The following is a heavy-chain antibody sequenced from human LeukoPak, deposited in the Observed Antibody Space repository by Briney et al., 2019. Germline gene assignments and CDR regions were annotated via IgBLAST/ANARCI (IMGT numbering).Heavy chain of an antibody. CDR1: GGTFSSYA. D-gene: IGHD3-3*01. Sequence: ASVKVSCKASGGTFSSYAISWVRQAPGQGLEWMGGIIPIFGTANYAQKFQGRATITADESTSTAYMELSSLRSEDTAVYYCARGNGVVTPFDYWGQGTLVTVSS. V-gene: IGHV1-69*13. J-gene: IGHJ4*02. CDR2: IIPIFGTA. CDR3: ARGNGVVTPFDY.